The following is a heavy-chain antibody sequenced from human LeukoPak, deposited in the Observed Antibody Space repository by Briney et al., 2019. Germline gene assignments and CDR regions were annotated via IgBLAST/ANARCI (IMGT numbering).Heavy chain of an antibody. V-gene: IGHV4-59*01. Sequence: SETLSLTCTVSGGSISNYYWNWIRQPPGKGLEWIGYIYYSGTTNYNPSLKSRVSMSGDTSKNQFSLKLSSVTAADTAVYYCARTTEGGYTYDYFYYYYMDVWGKGTTVTISS. J-gene: IGHJ6*03. D-gene: IGHD5-18*01. CDR2: IYYSGTT. CDR3: ARTTEGGYTYDYFYYYYMDV. CDR1: GGSISNYY.